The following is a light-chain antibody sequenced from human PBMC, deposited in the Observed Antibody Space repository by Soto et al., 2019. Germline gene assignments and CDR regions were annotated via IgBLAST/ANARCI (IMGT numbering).Light chain of an antibody. Sequence: IVLTQSPATLSVSPGETATLSCRASENINTYLAWYQQKPGQAPKLLIYDASNRATGIPARISASGSGTDFTLTISSLEPEDFAVYYCQHRNNWPLTFGGGTKVEIK. J-gene: IGKJ4*01. CDR2: DAS. CDR3: QHRNNWPLT. CDR1: ENINTY. V-gene: IGKV3-11*01.